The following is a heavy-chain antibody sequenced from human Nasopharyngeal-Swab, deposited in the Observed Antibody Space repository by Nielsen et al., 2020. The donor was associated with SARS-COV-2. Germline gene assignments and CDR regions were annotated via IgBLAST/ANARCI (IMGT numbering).Heavy chain of an antibody. CDR3: AGAGRDGDAYTGLDV. D-gene: IGHD5-24*01. J-gene: IGHJ6*02. Sequence: SETLSLTCSVSGGSFNGFYWNWIRQAPGKGLEWIGEINHNERTNYNPSLKSRIPMFIDTSNTQVSLTLSSVSAVDTAAYYCAGAGRDGDAYTGLDVWGQRTTITFSS. CDR1: GGSFNGFY. CDR2: INHNERT. V-gene: IGHV4-34*01.